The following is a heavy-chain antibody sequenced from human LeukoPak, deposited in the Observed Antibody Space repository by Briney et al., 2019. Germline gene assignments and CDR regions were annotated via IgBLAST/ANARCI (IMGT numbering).Heavy chain of an antibody. Sequence: GGSLRLSCAASGFAFSSYSMSWVRQAPGKGLEWVSAISGSGDRTYYADSVKGRFTISGDNSQNTLYLQMNSLRAEDTAVYYCAKERDSRGYFDYWGQGTLVTVSS. CDR3: AKERDSRGYFDY. V-gene: IGHV3-23*01. D-gene: IGHD3-10*01. CDR2: ISGSGDRT. J-gene: IGHJ4*02. CDR1: GFAFSSYS.